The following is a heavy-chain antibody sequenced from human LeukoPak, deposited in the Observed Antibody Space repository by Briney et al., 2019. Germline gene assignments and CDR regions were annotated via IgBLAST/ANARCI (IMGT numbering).Heavy chain of an antibody. CDR3: ARYTATTVTFDY. Sequence: SQTLSLTCTVSGGSIRSGDYYWSWIRQPPGKGLEWIGYIYYSGSTYYNPSLKSRVTISVDTSKNQFSLKLSSVTAADTAVYYCARYTATTVTFDYWGQGTLVTVSS. V-gene: IGHV4-30-4*01. CDR1: GGSIRSGDYY. CDR2: IYYSGST. J-gene: IGHJ4*02. D-gene: IGHD4-17*01.